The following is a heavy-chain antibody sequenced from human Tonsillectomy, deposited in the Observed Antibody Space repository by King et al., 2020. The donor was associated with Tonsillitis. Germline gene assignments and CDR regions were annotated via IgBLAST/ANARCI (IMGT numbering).Heavy chain of an antibody. V-gene: IGHV3-23*04. D-gene: IGHD5-18*01. J-gene: IGHJ4*02. CDR1: GFTFSNYA. CDR3: AKVAGPDTALALYY. CDR2: LSSSGGST. Sequence: QLVQSGGGLVQPGGSLRLSCAASGFTFSNYAMNWVRQAPGKGLEWVSGLSSSGGSTYYADSVKGRFTISRDNSKNTLYLQMNSRIAQDTAVYYCAKVAGPDTALALYYWGPGTLVSVSS.